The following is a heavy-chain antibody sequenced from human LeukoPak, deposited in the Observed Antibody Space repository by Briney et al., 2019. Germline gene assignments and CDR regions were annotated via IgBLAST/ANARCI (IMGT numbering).Heavy chain of an antibody. CDR2: IWFDGSNI. J-gene: IGHJ4*02. Sequence: PGKSLRLSCAASGFTFSTHGMHWVRQAPGKGLEWVAQIWFDGSNIYYADSVRGRFIISRDNSKNTLYLQMNSLRAEDTAIYYCTIDGCGGACYLDYWGQGTLVTVSS. V-gene: IGHV3-33*03. CDR3: TIDGCGGACYLDY. CDR1: GFTFSTHG. D-gene: IGHD2-21*02.